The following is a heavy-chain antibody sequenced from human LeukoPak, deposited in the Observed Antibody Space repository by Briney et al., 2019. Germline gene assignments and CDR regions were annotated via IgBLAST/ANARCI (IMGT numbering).Heavy chain of an antibody. CDR3: AKVGDYSTYYYYGMDV. J-gene: IGHJ6*02. D-gene: IGHD4-11*01. Sequence: PGGSLRLSCAASGFTFSSYWMNWVRQAPGKGLVWVSRIASDGSSATYADSVKGRFSISRDNAKNTLYLQMNSLRVEDTAVYYCAKVGDYSTYYYYGMDVWGQGTTVTVSS. V-gene: IGHV3-74*01. CDR2: IASDGSSA. CDR1: GFTFSSYW.